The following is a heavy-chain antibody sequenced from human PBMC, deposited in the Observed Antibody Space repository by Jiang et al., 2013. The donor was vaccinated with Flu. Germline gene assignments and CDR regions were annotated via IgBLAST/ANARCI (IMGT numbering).Heavy chain of an antibody. CDR1: GFSLSTSGVG. V-gene: IGHV2-5*01. CDR3: AHRQYVDTAMVNFDY. J-gene: IGHJ4*02. CDR2: IYWNDDK. Sequence: KPTQTLTLTCAFSGFSLSTSGVGVGWIRQPPGKALEWLALIYWNDDKRYSPSLKSRLTITKDTSKNQVVLTMTNMDPVDTATYYCAHRQYVDTAMVNFDYWGQGTLVTVSS. D-gene: IGHD5-18*01.